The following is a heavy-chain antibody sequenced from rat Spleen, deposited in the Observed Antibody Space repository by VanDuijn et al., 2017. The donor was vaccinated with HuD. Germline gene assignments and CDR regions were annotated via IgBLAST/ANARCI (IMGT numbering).Heavy chain of an antibody. D-gene: IGHD4-3*01. V-gene: IGHV5-25*01. J-gene: IGHJ3*01. CDR2: IGPSGDST. CDR3: ATSGNGFAY. CDR1: GFTFSDFN. Sequence: EVQLVESGGGLVQPGRSMKLSCAASGFTFSDFNMAWVRQAPKKGLEWVASIGPSGDSTYYRDSVKGRFTISRDNAKSSLYLQMDSLRSEDTATYYCATSGNGFAYWGQGTLVTVSS.